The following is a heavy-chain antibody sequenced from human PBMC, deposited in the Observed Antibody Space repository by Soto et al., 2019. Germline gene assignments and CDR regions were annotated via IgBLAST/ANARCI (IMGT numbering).Heavy chain of an antibody. D-gene: IGHD5-12*01. CDR2: IYYSGST. CDR3: ARVVILVQLRPSNWFDP. Sequence: PSETLSLTCTVSGGSISSGGYYWSWIRKHPGKGLEWIGYIYYSGSTYYNPSLKSRVTISVDTSKNQFSLKLSSVTAADTAVYYCARVVILVQLRPSNWFDPWGQGTLVTVSS. J-gene: IGHJ5*02. V-gene: IGHV4-31*03. CDR1: GGSISSGGYY.